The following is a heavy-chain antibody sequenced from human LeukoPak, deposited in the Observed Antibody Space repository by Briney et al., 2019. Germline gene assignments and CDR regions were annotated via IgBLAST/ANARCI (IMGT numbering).Heavy chain of an antibody. J-gene: IGHJ4*02. CDR2: IYYSGST. Sequence: SETLSLTCTVSGGSISSSSYYWGWIRQPPGKGLEWIGSIYYSGSTYYNPSLKSRVTISVDTSKNQFSLKLSSVTAADTAVYYCARQEYSSSGVDYWGQGTLVTVSS. V-gene: IGHV4-39*01. CDR3: ARQEYSSSGVDY. D-gene: IGHD6-6*01. CDR1: GGSISSSSYY.